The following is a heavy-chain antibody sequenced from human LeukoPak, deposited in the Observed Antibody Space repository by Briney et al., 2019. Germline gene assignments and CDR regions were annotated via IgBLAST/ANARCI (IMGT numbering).Heavy chain of an antibody. V-gene: IGHV3-33*01. CDR3: ASGSWYGSGSWGF. D-gene: IGHD3-10*01. CDR1: GFTFSSHD. Sequence: GGSLRLSCAASGFTFSSHDMHWVRQAPGKGLEWVSAIWYDGSNKGYADSVKGRFSISRDNSRNTVYLQMSRPRVEDTAVYYCASGSWYGSGSWGFWGQGTLVTVSS. CDR2: IWYDGSNK. J-gene: IGHJ4*02.